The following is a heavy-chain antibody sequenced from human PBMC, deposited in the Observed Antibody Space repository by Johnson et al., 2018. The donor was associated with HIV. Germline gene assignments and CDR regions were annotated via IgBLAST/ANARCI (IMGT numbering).Heavy chain of an antibody. CDR3: AKVGIYSSGWYDDENAFDI. V-gene: IGHV3-30*02. J-gene: IGHJ3*02. D-gene: IGHD6-19*01. Sequence: QVQLVESGGGVVQPGRSLRLSCAASGFTFSNYGMHWVRQAPGKGLELVAFIRYDGSNKYSADSVKGRFTISRDNSKNTLYLQMNSLRAEDTAVYYCAKVGIYSSGWYDDENAFDIWGQGTMVTVSS. CDR2: IRYDGSNK. CDR1: GFTFSNYG.